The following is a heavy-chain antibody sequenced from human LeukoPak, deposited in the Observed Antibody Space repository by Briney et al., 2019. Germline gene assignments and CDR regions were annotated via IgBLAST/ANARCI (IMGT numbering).Heavy chain of an antibody. Sequence: ASVKVSCKASGYTFTDYYMHWVQQAPGQGLEWMGWINPNSGDTNQAQNFQGRVTLTRDTSISTAYMELSSLRSDDSAIYYCAGEYCSGGSCRQGFDYWGQGTLVTVSS. CDR2: INPNSGDT. CDR3: AGEYCSGGSCRQGFDY. D-gene: IGHD2-15*01. V-gene: IGHV1-2*02. J-gene: IGHJ4*02. CDR1: GYTFTDYY.